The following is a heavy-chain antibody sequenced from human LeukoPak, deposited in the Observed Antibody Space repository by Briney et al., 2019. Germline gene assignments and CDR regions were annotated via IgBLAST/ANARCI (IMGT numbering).Heavy chain of an antibody. Sequence: ASVKVSCKASGYTFTSYGISWVRQAPGQGLEWMGWISAYNGNTNYAQKLQGRVTVTTDTSTSTAYMELRSLRSDDTAVYYCARGSTPYYDFWSGDAFDIWGQGTMVTVSS. V-gene: IGHV1-18*01. D-gene: IGHD3-3*01. CDR2: ISAYNGNT. CDR1: GYTFTSYG. CDR3: ARGSTPYYDFWSGDAFDI. J-gene: IGHJ3*02.